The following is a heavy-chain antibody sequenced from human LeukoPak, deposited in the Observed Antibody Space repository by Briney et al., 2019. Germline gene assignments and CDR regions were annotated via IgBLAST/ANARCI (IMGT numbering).Heavy chain of an antibody. D-gene: IGHD3-10*01. CDR3: ARAGGPGSYRKNWFDP. CDR1: GHTFTSYD. J-gene: IGHJ5*02. CDR2: MNPNSGNT. V-gene: IGHV1-8*01. Sequence: ASVKVSCKASGHTFTSYDINWVRQATGQGLEWMGWMNPNSGNTGYAQKFQGRVTMTRNTSISTAYMELSSLRSEDTAVYYCARAGGPGSYRKNWFDPWGQGTLVTVSS.